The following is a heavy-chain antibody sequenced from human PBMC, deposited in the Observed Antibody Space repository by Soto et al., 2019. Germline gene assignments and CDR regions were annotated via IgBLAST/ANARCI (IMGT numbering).Heavy chain of an antibody. V-gene: IGHV3-48*03. CDR2: IGTSGRTI. J-gene: IGHJ4*02. Sequence: EVQLVESGGGLVQAGGSLRLFCAVSGFTFSNYEMNWVRQAPGKGLEWVSYIGTSGRTIYYADSVRGRFTISRDNAKNSLYLQMNSLRAEDTAVYYCAKDQWLPTVYYFDYWGQGTLVTVSS. CDR1: GFTFSNYE. D-gene: IGHD6-19*01. CDR3: AKDQWLPTVYYFDY.